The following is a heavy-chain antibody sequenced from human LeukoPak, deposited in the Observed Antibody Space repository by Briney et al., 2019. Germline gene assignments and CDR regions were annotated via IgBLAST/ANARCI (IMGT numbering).Heavy chain of an antibody. CDR1: GFTFTNPA. J-gene: IGHJ4*01. V-gene: IGHV3-23*01. D-gene: IGHD4-23*01. Sequence: PGGSLRLSCAASGFTFTNPAMGWVRQAPGKGLEWVSVVSGTGDFIYYGDSVKGRFTISRDNSKNTLYLQMSSLRAEDTALYYCAKTRGGNPRNYFDYWGHGTLVTVSS. CDR3: AKTRGGNPRNYFDY. CDR2: VSGTGDFI.